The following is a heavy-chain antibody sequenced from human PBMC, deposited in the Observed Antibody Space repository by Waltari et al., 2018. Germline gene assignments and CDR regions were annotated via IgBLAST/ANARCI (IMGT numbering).Heavy chain of an antibody. D-gene: IGHD6-19*01. CDR1: GFTFGDYA. CDR2: IRIKTYGRRT. Sequence: EVQLVESGGGSVQPGRSLRLSCTASGFTFGDYAMSWVRQATGKGLEWVCFIRIKTYGRRTEYAASVKGRFTISRDDSKGIAYLKMNSLKTEDTAVYYCTRAHGSGWYRAVFGYHYWGQGTLVTVSS. V-gene: IGHV3-49*04. J-gene: IGHJ4*02. CDR3: TRAHGSGWYRAVFGYHY.